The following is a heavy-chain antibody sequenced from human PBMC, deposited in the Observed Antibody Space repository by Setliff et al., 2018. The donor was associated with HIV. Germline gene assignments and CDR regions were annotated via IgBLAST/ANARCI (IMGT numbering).Heavy chain of an antibody. V-gene: IGHV3-21*01. CDR3: ARTRTVGGLWLRSDI. CDR1: GFTFSSYS. J-gene: IGHJ3*02. D-gene: IGHD5-12*01. CDR2: ISSSSYI. Sequence: PGGSLRLSCAASGFTFSSYSMNWVRQAPGKGLEWVSSISSSSYIYYADSVKGRFTISRDNAKNSLYLQMNSLRAEDTAVYYCARTRTVGGLWLRSDIWGQGTMVTVSS.